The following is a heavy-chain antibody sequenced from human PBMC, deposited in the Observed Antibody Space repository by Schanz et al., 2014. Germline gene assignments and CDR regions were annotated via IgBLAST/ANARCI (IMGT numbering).Heavy chain of an antibody. CDR3: ARGRGCTGGSCYSWFDL. D-gene: IGHD2-15*01. V-gene: IGHV1-18*01. J-gene: IGHJ5*02. Sequence: QVQLVQSGAEVKKPGASVKVSCKASGYTFSSYGITWVRQAPGQGLEWMGWINGYNGHTLYAQKFQGRVTMTTDTSTSTAYMELRSLRSDDTAVYYCARGRGCTGGSCYSWFDLWGQGTLVIVSS. CDR1: GYTFSSYG. CDR2: INGYNGHT.